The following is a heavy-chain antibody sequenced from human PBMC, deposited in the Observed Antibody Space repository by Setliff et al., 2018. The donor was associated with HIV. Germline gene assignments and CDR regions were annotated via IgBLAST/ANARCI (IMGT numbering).Heavy chain of an antibody. J-gene: IGHJ5*02. Sequence: SGGSLRLSCAASGFTFTNAWMSWVRQAPGKGLEWVGRIKSKTDGGTADYAAPVKGRFTISRDDSKNTVYLQMNSLKTEDTAVYYCTTRLSGSYIPNWFDPWGQGTLVTVSS. CDR3: TTRLSGSYIPNWFDP. D-gene: IGHD1-26*01. CDR2: IKSKTDGGTA. CDR1: GFTFTNAW. V-gene: IGHV3-15*01.